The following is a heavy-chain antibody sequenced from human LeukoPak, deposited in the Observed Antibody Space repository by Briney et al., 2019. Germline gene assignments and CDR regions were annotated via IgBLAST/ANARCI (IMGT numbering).Heavy chain of an antibody. CDR3: VRGTFVWYLDY. J-gene: IGHJ4*02. CDR2: INGDRTTT. CDR1: DFSFNKYW. Sequence: GGSLRLSCAASDFSFNKYWMHWVRQAPGKGLVWVSRINGDRTTTTYADSVKGRFTVSRDNAKNTLYLQMNSLRVEDTAVYYCVRGTFVWYLDYWGRGALVTVSS. D-gene: IGHD1-14*01. V-gene: IGHV3-74*01.